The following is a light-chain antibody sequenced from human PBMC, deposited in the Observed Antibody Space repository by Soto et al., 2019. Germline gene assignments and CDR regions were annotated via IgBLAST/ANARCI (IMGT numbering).Light chain of an antibody. Sequence: QSALTQPRSVSGSPGQSVTISCTGTSRDVGGYNSVSWYQQHPGKAPKLMIYDVSQRPSGVPDRFSGSKSGNTASLTISGLQPEDEADYFCCSYAGTYSYVFGTGTKATVL. CDR1: SRDVGGYNS. J-gene: IGLJ1*01. CDR3: CSYAGTYSYV. CDR2: DVS. V-gene: IGLV2-11*01.